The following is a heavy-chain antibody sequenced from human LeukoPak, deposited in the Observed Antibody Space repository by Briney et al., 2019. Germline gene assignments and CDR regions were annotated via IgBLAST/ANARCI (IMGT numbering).Heavy chain of an antibody. J-gene: IGHJ3*02. Sequence: GGSLRLSCAASEFTFSSYAMSWVRQAPGKGLEWVSTISSSGSTYYGDSGKGRFTIYRDNSKNTLYLQIDSLRAEDTAIYYCAKIRGYSGYDLTSAFDIWGQGTMVTVSS. V-gene: IGHV3-23*01. CDR2: ISSSGST. D-gene: IGHD5-12*01. CDR3: AKIRGYSGYDLTSAFDI. CDR1: EFTFSSYA.